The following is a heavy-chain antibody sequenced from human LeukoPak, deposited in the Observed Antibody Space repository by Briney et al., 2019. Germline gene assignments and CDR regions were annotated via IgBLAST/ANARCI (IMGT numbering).Heavy chain of an antibody. Sequence: PGGSLRLSCAASGFTFSSYWMHWVRQAPGKGLEWVSSISSSSSYIYYADSVKGRFTISRDNAKNSLYLQMNSLRAEDTAVYYCARDLKGSRDGYNLLYWGQGTLVTVSS. CDR3: ARDLKGSRDGYNLLY. V-gene: IGHV3-21*01. CDR1: GFTFSSYW. CDR2: ISSSSSYI. D-gene: IGHD5-24*01. J-gene: IGHJ4*02.